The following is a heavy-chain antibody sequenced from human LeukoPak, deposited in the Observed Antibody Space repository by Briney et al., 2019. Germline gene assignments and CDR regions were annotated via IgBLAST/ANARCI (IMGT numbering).Heavy chain of an antibody. CDR2: ISSSSSYI. CDR3: ARDSNPYGSGSTEVRYYYYGMDV. CDR1: GFTFSSYS. V-gene: IGHV3-21*01. Sequence: GGSLRLSCAASGFTFSSYSMNWVRQAPGKGLEWVSSISSSSSYIYYADSVKGRFTISRDNAKNSLYLQMNSLRAEDTAVYYCARDSNPYGSGSTEVRYYYYGMDVWGQGTTVTVSS. J-gene: IGHJ6*02. D-gene: IGHD3-10*01.